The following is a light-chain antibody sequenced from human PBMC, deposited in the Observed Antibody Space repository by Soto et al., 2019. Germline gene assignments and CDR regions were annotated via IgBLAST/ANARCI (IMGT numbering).Light chain of an antibody. J-gene: IGKJ4*02. CDR2: EAS. V-gene: IGKV3-15*01. Sequence: EIVMTQSPATLSVSPGERATLSCRASQRVNSNLAWYQQKRGQAPRLLIYEASSRATGIPARFSANGAGTEFTLTISSLQSEDFAVYYCEQYNNWPLTFGGGTNVEIK. CDR3: EQYNNWPLT. CDR1: QRVNSN.